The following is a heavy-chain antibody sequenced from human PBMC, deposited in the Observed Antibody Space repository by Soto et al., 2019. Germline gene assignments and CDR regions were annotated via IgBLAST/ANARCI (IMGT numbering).Heavy chain of an antibody. D-gene: IGHD3-16*02. J-gene: IGHJ4*02. V-gene: IGHV3-23*01. CDR2: ISGSGDST. CDR3: AKDRMIRLGGVIGDFDY. CDR1: GFTFNNYA. Sequence: GGSLRLSCAASGFTFNNYAMSWVRQAPGKGLEWVSAISGSGDSTYYTDSVKGRFTISRDNSKNTLYLQMDSLRAEDTAVYYCAKDRMIRLGGVIGDFDYWGQGTLVTVSS.